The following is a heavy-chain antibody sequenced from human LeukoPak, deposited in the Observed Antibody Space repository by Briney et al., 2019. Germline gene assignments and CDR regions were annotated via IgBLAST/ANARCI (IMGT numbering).Heavy chain of an antibody. Sequence: ASVKVSCKASGYTFTGYYMHWVRQAPGQGLEWMGWINPNSGGTNYAQKFQGRVTMTRDTSISTAYMELSRLRSDDTAVYYCARDNREARGVIHIDYWGQGTLVTVSS. CDR3: ARDNREARGVIHIDY. J-gene: IGHJ4*02. CDR1: GYTFTGYY. V-gene: IGHV1-2*02. D-gene: IGHD3-10*01. CDR2: INPNSGGT.